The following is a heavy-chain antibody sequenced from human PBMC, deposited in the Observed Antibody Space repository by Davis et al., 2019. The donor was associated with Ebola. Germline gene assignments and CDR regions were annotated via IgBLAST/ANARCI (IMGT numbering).Heavy chain of an antibody. J-gene: IGHJ4*02. Sequence: GESLKISCAASGFSVSSHYMSWVRQAPGKGLEWVSAISGSGGSTYYADSVKGRFTISRDNSKNTLYLQMNSLRSEDTAVYYCARAQGWLQFRTPIDKWGQGTLVTVSS. V-gene: IGHV3-23*01. CDR1: GFSVSSHY. CDR2: ISGSGGST. D-gene: IGHD5-24*01. CDR3: ARAQGWLQFRTPIDK.